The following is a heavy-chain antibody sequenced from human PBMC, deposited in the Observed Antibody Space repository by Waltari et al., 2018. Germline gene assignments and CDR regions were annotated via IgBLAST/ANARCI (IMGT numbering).Heavy chain of an antibody. CDR2: IYYSGST. D-gene: IGHD3-10*01. V-gene: IGHV4-59*01. CDR3: ARGLWFGGFDP. J-gene: IGHJ5*02. Sequence: QVQLQESGPGLVKPSETLSLTCTVSGGSISSYYWSWIRQPPGKGLEWIGYIYYSGSTNHNPSLKSRVTISVDTSKNQFSLKLGSVTAADTAVYYCARGLWFGGFDPWGQGTLVTVSS. CDR1: GGSISSYY.